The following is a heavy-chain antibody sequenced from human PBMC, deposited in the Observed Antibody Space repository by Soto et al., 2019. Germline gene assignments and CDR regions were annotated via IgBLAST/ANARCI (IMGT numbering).Heavy chain of an antibody. CDR2: TYTSGIT. V-gene: IGHV4-4*02. CDR3: AKDRGIGAAGS. J-gene: IGHJ5*02. D-gene: IGHD6-13*01. Sequence: QVQLQESGPGLVKPSGTLSLTCAVSGGSITSINCGSWFAHPPGQGLEWIGETYTSGITNYNPSLQSRVTISVDKSKNQYSLNVMSVTAADTAVYYCAKDRGIGAAGSWGQGALVTVSS. CDR1: GGSITSINC.